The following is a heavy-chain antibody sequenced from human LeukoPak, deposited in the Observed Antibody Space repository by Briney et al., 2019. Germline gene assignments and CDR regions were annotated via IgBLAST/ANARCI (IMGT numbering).Heavy chain of an antibody. Sequence: GGSLRLSCTASGFSFSGHWMHWARQLPGRGLVWVSRISPTGSTTSYADSVKGRFTVSRDNAKNTLYLQVNNLRAEGTAVYYCARGPNSNWSGLDFWGQGTLLTVSS. D-gene: IGHD6-6*01. CDR1: GFSFSGHW. CDR3: ARGPNSNWSGLDF. V-gene: IGHV3-74*01. CDR2: ISPTGSTT. J-gene: IGHJ4*02.